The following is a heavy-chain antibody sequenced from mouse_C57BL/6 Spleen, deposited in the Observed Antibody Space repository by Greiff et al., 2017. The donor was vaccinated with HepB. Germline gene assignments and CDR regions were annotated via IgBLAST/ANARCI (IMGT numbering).Heavy chain of an antibody. Sequence: EVNVVESGGGLVKPGGSLKLSCAASGFTFSSYTMSWVRQTPEKRLEWVATISGGGGNTYYPDSVKGRFTISRDNAKNTLYLQMSSLRSEDTALYYCARSYDYDQAWFAYWGQGTLVTVSA. V-gene: IGHV5-9*01. D-gene: IGHD2-4*01. CDR1: GFTFSSYT. J-gene: IGHJ3*01. CDR2: ISGGGGNT. CDR3: ARSYDYDQAWFAY.